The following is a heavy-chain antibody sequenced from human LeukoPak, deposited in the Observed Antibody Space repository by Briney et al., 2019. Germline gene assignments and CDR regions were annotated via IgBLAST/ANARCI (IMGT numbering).Heavy chain of an antibody. V-gene: IGHV4-39*01. CDR2: IYYSGST. J-gene: IGHJ6*03. Sequence: SETLSLTCNVSGDSATSDIYFWGWIRQPPGKGLEWIGSIYYSGSTYYNPSLMSRVTISVDTSKNQFSLKLSSVTAADTAVYYCARLTARPGYYYYYMDVWGKGTTVTVSS. CDR1: GDSATSDIYF. D-gene: IGHD6-6*01. CDR3: ARLTARPGYYYYYMDV.